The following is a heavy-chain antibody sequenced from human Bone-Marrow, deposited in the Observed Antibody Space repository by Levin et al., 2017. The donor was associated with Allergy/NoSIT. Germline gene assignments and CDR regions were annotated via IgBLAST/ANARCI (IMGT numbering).Heavy chain of an antibody. CDR3: AKDQDAYNYGSLGT. D-gene: IGHD5-18*01. CDR1: GFTFSRYA. CDR2: ISASGDRT. Sequence: GGSLRLSCAASGFTFSRYAMSWVRQAPGKGPEWVSAISASGDRTYYGDSVKGRFTLTRDNPKDTLYLQMSSLRADDTAVYYCAKDQDAYNYGSLGTWGQGTLVTVSS. V-gene: IGHV3-23*01. J-gene: IGHJ5*02.